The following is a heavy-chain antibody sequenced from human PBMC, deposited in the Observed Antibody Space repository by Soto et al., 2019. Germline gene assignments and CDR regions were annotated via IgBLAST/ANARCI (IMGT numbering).Heavy chain of an antibody. CDR2: IGADNGDT. CDR1: GYTFSTYG. V-gene: IGHV1-18*01. D-gene: IGHD1-1*01. CDR3: ARDWKGAEGCDP. Sequence: QIQLVQSGAEVKKPGASVKVSCKASGYTFSTYGFSWVRQAPGQGLEWMGWIGADNGDTNYAQNFQGRVTMTTDTSTNTSYMELRSLTSDDTAVYFCARDWKGAEGCDPWGQGTLVTVSS. J-gene: IGHJ5*02.